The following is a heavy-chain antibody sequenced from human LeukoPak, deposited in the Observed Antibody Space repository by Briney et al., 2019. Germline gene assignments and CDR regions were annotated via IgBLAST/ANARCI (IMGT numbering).Heavy chain of an antibody. CDR3: ARGGVYSSGSYYLYYFDY. Sequence: PAGSLTVSCVASGFTFSSYAMHWVRQAPGKGLEWVALISYDGSNKYYADSVKGRFTISRDNSKNTLYLQMNSLRAEDTAVYYCARGGVYSSGSYYLYYFDYWGQGTLVTVSS. J-gene: IGHJ4*02. CDR1: GFTFSSYA. D-gene: IGHD6-19*01. CDR2: ISYDGSNK. V-gene: IGHV3-30-3*01.